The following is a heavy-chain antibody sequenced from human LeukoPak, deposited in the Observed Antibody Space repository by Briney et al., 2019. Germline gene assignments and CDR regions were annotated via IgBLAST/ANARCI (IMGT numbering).Heavy chain of an antibody. D-gene: IGHD6-19*01. CDR3: ARVVSSGWFLAMFDY. Sequence: GASVKVSCKASGYTFTSYGISWVRQAPGQGLEWMGWISAYNGNTNYAQKLQGRVTMTTDTSTSTAYMELRSLRSDGTAVYYCARVVSSGWFLAMFDYWGQGTLVTVSS. CDR2: ISAYNGNT. J-gene: IGHJ4*02. V-gene: IGHV1-18*01. CDR1: GYTFTSYG.